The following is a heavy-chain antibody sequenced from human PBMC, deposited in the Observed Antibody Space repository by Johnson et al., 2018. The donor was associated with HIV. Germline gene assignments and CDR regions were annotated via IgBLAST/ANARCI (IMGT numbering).Heavy chain of an antibody. CDR3: ASLMYSGSSGWAFDI. CDR2: ISYDGSNK. V-gene: IGHV3-30*04. D-gene: IGHD1-26*01. CDR1: GFTFSNFA. J-gene: IGHJ3*02. Sequence: VQLVESGGGVVRPGGSLRLSCAASGFTFSNFAMHWVRQAPGKGLEWVVVISYDGSNKYFADSVKGRFTISRDNAKNSLYLQMNSLRAEDTALYYCASLMYSGSSGWAFDIWGQGTMVTVS.